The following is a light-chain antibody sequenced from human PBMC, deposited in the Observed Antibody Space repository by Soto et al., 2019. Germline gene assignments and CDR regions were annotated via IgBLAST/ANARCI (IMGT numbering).Light chain of an antibody. CDR1: QSVTNW. CDR2: AAS. CDR3: QQSYRTPWT. Sequence: DIQMTQSPSTLSASVGDRVTITCRASQSVTNWLAWYQQKPGKAPKLPIYAASSLQSGVPSRFSGSGSGTDFTLTISSLQPEDFAIYYCQQSYRTPWTFGQGTKVDI. V-gene: IGKV1-39*01. J-gene: IGKJ1*01.